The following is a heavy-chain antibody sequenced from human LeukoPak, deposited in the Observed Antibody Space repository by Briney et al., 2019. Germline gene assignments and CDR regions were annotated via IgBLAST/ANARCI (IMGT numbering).Heavy chain of an antibody. CDR1: GYTFTSYD. D-gene: IGHD7-27*01. CDR2: MSPNSGDT. Sequence: ASVKVSCKASGYTFTSYDSNWVRQATGQRPEWMGWMSPNSGDTGYAQKFQDRVTMTRNTSMSTAYMELSSLRSDDTAVYYCARGPPNWGYDYWGPGTLVTVSS. V-gene: IGHV1-8*01. J-gene: IGHJ4*02. CDR3: ARGPPNWGYDY.